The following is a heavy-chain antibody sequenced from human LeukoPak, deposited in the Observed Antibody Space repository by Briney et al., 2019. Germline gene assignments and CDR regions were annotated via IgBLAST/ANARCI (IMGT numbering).Heavy chain of an antibody. Sequence: NTSETLSLTCAVYGGSFSGYYWSWIRQPPGKGLEWIGEINHSGSTNHNPSLKSRVTISVDTSKNQFSLKLSSVTAADTAVYYCARRRSMLRNYYYYGMDVWGQGTTVTVSS. CDR1: GGSFSGYY. D-gene: IGHD2-8*01. J-gene: IGHJ6*02. CDR3: ARRRSMLRNYYYYGMDV. CDR2: INHSGST. V-gene: IGHV4-34*01.